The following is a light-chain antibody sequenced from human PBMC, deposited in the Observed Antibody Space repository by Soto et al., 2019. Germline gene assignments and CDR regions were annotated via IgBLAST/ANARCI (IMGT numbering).Light chain of an antibody. V-gene: IGKV1-5*01. J-gene: IGKJ1*01. CDR1: HNIFIW. Sequence: DSQMTQSPSTLSASVGDTVTITCRASHNIFIWLAWYQHKPGKAPKVLLFDGCCMHAGVPSRFSGSKSGTGFSLTVLSLLTDDCRTYCCQDYNSYRPTFGKGTKVYIK. CDR2: DGC. CDR3: QDYNSYRPT.